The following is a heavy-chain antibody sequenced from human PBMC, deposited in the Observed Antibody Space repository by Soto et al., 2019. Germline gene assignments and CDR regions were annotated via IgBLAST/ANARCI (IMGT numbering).Heavy chain of an antibody. CDR3: ATDTYYDFWSGQGV. J-gene: IGHJ6*02. V-gene: IGHV1-24*01. Sequence: ASVKVSCKLSGYTLTELSMHWVRQAPGKGLEWMGGFDPEDGETIYAQKFQGRVTMTEDTSTDTAYMELSSLRSEDTAVYYCATDTYYDFWSGQGVWGQGTTVTVSS. CDR1: GYTLTELS. CDR2: FDPEDGET. D-gene: IGHD3-3*01.